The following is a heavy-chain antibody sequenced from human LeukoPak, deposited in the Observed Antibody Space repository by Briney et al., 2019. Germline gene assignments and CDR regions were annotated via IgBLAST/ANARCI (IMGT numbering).Heavy chain of an antibody. Sequence: GGSLRLSCEASGFTFSAYAMTWVRQAPGKGLEWVSSIGSDNKPHYSESVKGRFAISRDNSKSMLFLQLNSLRAEDTAVYYCARDAGHRRGRFDYWGQGTLVTVSS. CDR1: GFTFSAYA. CDR2: IGSDNKP. D-gene: IGHD3-16*01. J-gene: IGHJ4*02. V-gene: IGHV3-23*01. CDR3: ARDAGHRRGRFDY.